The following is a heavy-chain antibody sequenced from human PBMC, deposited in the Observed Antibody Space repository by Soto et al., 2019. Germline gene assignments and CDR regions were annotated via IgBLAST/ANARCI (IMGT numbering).Heavy chain of an antibody. CDR3: ARASGSGSYYSPADS. J-gene: IGHJ4*02. CDR1: GYSFASYW. CDR2: IYPGDSDT. V-gene: IGHV5-51*01. D-gene: IGHD3-10*01. Sequence: GESLKISCKGSGYSFASYWIGWVRQMPGKGLEWMGIIYPGDSDTRYSPSFQGQVTISADKSISTAYLQWSSLKASDTAMYCCARASGSGSYYSPADSWGQGTLVTVSS.